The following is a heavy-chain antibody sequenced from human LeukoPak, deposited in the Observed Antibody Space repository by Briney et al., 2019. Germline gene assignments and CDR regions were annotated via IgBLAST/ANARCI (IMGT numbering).Heavy chain of an antibody. CDR1: GYTFTSYA. CDR2: INTNTGNP. Sequence: GASVKVSCKASGYTFTSYAMNWVRQAPGQGLEWMGWINTNTGNPTYAQGFTGRFVFSLDTSVSTAYLQISSLKAEDTAVYYCARVPDPEVTNYYYYYYMDVWGKGTTVTVSS. J-gene: IGHJ6*03. CDR3: ARVPDPEVTNYYYYYYMDV. D-gene: IGHD4-11*01. V-gene: IGHV7-4-1*02.